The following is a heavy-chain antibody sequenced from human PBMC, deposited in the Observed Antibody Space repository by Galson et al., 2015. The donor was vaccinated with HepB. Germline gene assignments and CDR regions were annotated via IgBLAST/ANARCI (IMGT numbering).Heavy chain of an antibody. Sequence: SLRLSCAASGFTFSSYSMNWVRQAPGKGLEWVSSISSSSYIYYADSVKGRFTISRDNAKNSLYLQMNSLRAEDTAVYYCARGTPEDYDPVDYWGQGTLVTVSS. V-gene: IGHV3-21*01. CDR3: ARGTPEDYDPVDY. CDR2: ISSSSYI. D-gene: IGHD3-22*01. J-gene: IGHJ4*02. CDR1: GFTFSSYS.